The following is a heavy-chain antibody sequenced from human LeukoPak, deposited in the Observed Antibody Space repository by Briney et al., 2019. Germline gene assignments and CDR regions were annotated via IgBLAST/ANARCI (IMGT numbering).Heavy chain of an antibody. Sequence: PSETLSLTCTVSGGSISSSRYYWGWIRQPPGKGLEWIGSIYYTGSTYYNPSLRRRVSISVDTSKNQFTLKLSSVTAADTAVYYCARRGVVATPDANFWGQGTLVTVSS. CDR2: IYYTGST. D-gene: IGHD5-12*01. CDR1: GGSISSSRYY. J-gene: IGHJ4*02. CDR3: ARRGVVATPDANF. V-gene: IGHV4-39*01.